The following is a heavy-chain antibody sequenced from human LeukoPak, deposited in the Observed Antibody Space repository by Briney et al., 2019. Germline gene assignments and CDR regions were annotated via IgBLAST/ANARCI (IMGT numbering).Heavy chain of an antibody. D-gene: IGHD3-9*01. J-gene: IGHJ3*02. Sequence: SQTLSLTCTVSGGSISSGDYYWSWIRQPPGTGLEWIGYIYYSGSTYYNPSLKSRVTISVDTSKNQFSLRLSSVTAADTAVYYCARRNTIFHGAFDIWGQGTMVTVSS. CDR3: ARRNTIFHGAFDI. V-gene: IGHV4-30-4*01. CDR2: IYYSGST. CDR1: GGSISSGDYY.